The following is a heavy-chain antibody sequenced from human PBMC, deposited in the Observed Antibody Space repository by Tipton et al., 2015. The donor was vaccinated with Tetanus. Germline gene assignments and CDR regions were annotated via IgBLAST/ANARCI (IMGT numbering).Heavy chain of an antibody. CDR3: ARDLGGTSYYSALDV. CDR2: IVPDFGTT. CDR1: GGSFNTYG. J-gene: IGHJ6*02. Sequence: QLVQSGAEVKKPGSSVKVSCKASGGSFNTYGISWVRQAPGQGLQWMGKIVPDFGTTYAPRFKCRVTITADKFTSPVFMELSSLTSADAAVYYGARDLGGTSYYSALDVWGQGTSVTVSS. D-gene: IGHD3-16*01. V-gene: IGHV1-69*06.